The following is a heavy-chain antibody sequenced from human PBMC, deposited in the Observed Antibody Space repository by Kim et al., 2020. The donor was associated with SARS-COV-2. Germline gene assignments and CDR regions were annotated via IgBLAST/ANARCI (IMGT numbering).Heavy chain of an antibody. J-gene: IGHJ4*02. V-gene: IGHV3-30*01. Sequence: GRFTISRDNSKNTLYLQMNSLRAEDTAVYYCARDRFYYGSGSYYYYFDYWGQGTLVTVSS. D-gene: IGHD3-10*01. CDR3: ARDRFYYGSGSYYYYFDY.